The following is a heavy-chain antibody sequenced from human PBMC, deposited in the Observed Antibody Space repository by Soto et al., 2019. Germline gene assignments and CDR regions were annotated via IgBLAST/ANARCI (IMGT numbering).Heavy chain of an antibody. CDR3: ARGRYGEY. V-gene: IGHV1-18*01. D-gene: IGHD3-10*01. CDR1: GYTFTSYG. CDR2: ISAHNGNT. Sequence: QVHLVQSGAEVKKPGASVKVSCKGSGYTFTSYGITWVRQAPGQGLEWMGWISAHNGNTDYAQKLQGRVTVTRDTSTRTAYMELRSLRSDDTDVYYCARGRYGEYWGQGALVTVSS. J-gene: IGHJ4*02.